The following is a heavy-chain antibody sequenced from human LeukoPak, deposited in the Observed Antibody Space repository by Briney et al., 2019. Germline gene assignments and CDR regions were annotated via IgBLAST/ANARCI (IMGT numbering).Heavy chain of an antibody. Sequence: GASVKVSCKASGYTFTGYYMHWVRQAPGQGLEWMGIINPSGGSTSYAQKFQGRVTMTRDTSTSTVYMELSSLRSEDTAVYYCARAGEIGYPKGNYFDYWGQGTLVTVSS. CDR3: ARAGEIGYPKGNYFDY. V-gene: IGHV1-46*01. CDR2: INPSGGST. D-gene: IGHD1-1*01. CDR1: GYTFTGYY. J-gene: IGHJ4*02.